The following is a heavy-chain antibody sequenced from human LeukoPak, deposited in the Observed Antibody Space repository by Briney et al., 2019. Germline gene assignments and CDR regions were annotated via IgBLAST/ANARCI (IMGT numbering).Heavy chain of an antibody. V-gene: IGHV1-69*02. CDR2: IIPILGIA. D-gene: IGHD2-21*02. CDR3: ARYGLPVESDY. CDR1: GGTFSSYT. J-gene: IGHJ4*02. Sequence: GSSVKVSCKASGGTFSSYTISWVRQAPRQGLEWMGRIIPILGIANYAQKFQGRVTITADKSTSTAYMELSSLRSEDTAVYYCARYGLPVESDYWGQGTLVTVSS.